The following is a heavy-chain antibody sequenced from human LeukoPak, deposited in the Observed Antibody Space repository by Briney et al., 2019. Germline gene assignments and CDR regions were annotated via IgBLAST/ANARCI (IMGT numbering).Heavy chain of an antibody. CDR3: ARRGATLGEFDP. D-gene: IGHD5-24*01. V-gene: IGHV5-51*01. CDR2: IYPGDSDI. J-gene: IGHJ5*02. CDR1: GYRFTNYW. Sequence: GESLKISCKGSGYRFTNYWIGWVRQMPGKGLEWMGIIYPGDSDIRYSPSFQGHVTISADKSSSTAYLQWSSLKASDTATYYCARRGATLGEFDPWGQGTLVTVSS.